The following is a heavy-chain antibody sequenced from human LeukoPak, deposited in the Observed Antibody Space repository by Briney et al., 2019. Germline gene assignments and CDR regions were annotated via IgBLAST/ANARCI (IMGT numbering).Heavy chain of an antibody. CDR1: GYTFTSYG. J-gene: IGHJ4*02. CDR3: ARVRCSSTSCYFPFDY. CDR2: ISAYNGNT. D-gene: IGHD2-2*01. Sequence: ASVKVSRKASGYTFTSYGISWVRQAPGQGLEWMGWISAYNGNTNYAQKLQGRVTMTTDTSTSTAYMELRSLRSDDTAVYYCARVRCSSTSCYFPFDYWGQGTLVTVSS. V-gene: IGHV1-18*01.